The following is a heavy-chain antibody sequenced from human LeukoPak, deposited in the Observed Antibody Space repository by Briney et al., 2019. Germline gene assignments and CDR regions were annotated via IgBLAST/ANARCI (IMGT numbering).Heavy chain of an antibody. V-gene: IGHV3-23*01. J-gene: IGHJ4*02. CDR3: AKDYSIDFSSAWVDY. Sequence: PGGSLRLSCAASGFTFSSYWMHWVRQAPGKGLEWVSGISGSNGNTYYEDSVKGRFTISRDNSKNTLYLQMNTLRGDDTAVYYCAKDYSIDFSSAWVDYWGQGTLVTVSS. CDR1: GFTFSSYW. CDR2: ISGSNGNT. D-gene: IGHD6-25*01.